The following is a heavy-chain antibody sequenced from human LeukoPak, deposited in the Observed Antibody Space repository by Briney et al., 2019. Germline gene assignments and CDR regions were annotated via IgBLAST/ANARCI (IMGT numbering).Heavy chain of an antibody. CDR2: IYSGGST. CDR3: ARESPPSSYYYYYGMDV. V-gene: IGHV3-53*01. CDR1: GFTVSSNY. Sequence: PGGSLRLSCAASGFTVSSNYMSWVRQAPGKGLEWVSVIYSGGSTYYADSVKGRFTISRDNSKNTLYLQMNSLRAEDTAVYYRARESPPSSYYYYYGMDVWGQGTTVTVSS. J-gene: IGHJ6*02.